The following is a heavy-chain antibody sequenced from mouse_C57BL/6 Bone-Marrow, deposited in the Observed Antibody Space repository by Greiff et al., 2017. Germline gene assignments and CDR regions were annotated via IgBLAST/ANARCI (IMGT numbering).Heavy chain of an antibody. Sequence: EVQLQQSGPELVKPGASVKISCKASGYSFTGYYMNWVKPSPEKSLEWIGEINPSTGGTTYNQKFKAKATLTVDKSSSTAYMQLKSLTSEDSAVYYWATQGTTVVGDWYFDVWGTGTTVTVSS. D-gene: IGHD1-1*01. CDR2: INPSTGGT. J-gene: IGHJ1*03. V-gene: IGHV1-42*01. CDR1: GYSFTGYY. CDR3: ATQGTTVVGDWYFDV.